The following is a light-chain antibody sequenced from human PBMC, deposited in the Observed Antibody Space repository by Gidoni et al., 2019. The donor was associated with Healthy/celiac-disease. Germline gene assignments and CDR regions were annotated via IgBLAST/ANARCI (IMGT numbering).Light chain of an antibody. V-gene: IGLV2-14*03. CDR3: SSYTSSSTYV. CDR2: DGS. J-gene: IGLJ1*01. Sequence: QSALPQPASVSGSPGQSITISCPGTSSDVGGYNYVSWYQQHPGKAPKLMIYDGSNRPSGVSNRFAGSKSGNTASLTISGLQAEDEADYYCSSYTSSSTYVFGTGTKVTVL. CDR1: SSDVGGYNY.